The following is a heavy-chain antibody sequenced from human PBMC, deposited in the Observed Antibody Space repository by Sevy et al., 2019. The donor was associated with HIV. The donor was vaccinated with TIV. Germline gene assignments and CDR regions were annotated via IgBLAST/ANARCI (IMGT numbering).Heavy chain of an antibody. Sequence: ASVKVSCKASGYTFTDYYLHWVRQAPGHGLEWVGYINPNSGVTNYPQKFRGGVTVTSDTSISTAYMELRSLGSDDTALYYCARGRVIFDYWGQGTLVTVSS. CDR3: ARGRVIFDY. CDR2: INPNSGVT. J-gene: IGHJ4*02. CDR1: GYTFTDYY. V-gene: IGHV1-2*02.